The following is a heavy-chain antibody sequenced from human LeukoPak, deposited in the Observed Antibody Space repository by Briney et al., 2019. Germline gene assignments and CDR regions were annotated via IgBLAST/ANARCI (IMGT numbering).Heavy chain of an antibody. V-gene: IGHV3-33*01. CDR3: ASSAGALIDC. CDR2: IWFDGSNT. Sequence: GRCLRLSCAASAFTFSNYDTRWVRQAPSKWLEWVAVIWFDGSNTFYADSVKGRFTISRDNSKNTLYLQMNSLRAEDTAVYYCASSAGALIDCWGQGTLVIVSS. D-gene: IGHD6-19*01. CDR1: AFTFSNYD. J-gene: IGHJ4*02.